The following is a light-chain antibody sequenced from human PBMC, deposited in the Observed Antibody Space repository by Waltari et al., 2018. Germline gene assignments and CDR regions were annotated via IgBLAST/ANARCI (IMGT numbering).Light chain of an antibody. CDR2: RNN. J-gene: IGLJ3*02. CDR1: SSNIGSNY. Sequence: QSVLTQPPSASGTPGQSVTIPWSGGSSNIGSNYAYWHQQLPGTAPKLLIYRNNQRPSGVPDRFSGSKSGTSASLAISGLRSEDEADYYCAAWDDSLSGWVFGGGTKLTVL. V-gene: IGLV1-47*01. CDR3: AAWDDSLSGWV.